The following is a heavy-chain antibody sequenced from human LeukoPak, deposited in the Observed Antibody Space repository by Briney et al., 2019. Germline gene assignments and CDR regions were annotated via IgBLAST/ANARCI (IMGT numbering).Heavy chain of an antibody. Sequence: GASVKVSCKASGYTFTYRYLHWVRQAPGQALEWMGWITPFNGNTNYAQKFQDRVTITRDRSMSTAYMELSSLRSEDTAMYYCARGDYGGNSASFDYWGQGTLVTVSS. CDR3: ARGDYGGNSASFDY. CDR2: ITPFNGNT. CDR1: GYTFTYRY. D-gene: IGHD4-23*01. J-gene: IGHJ4*02. V-gene: IGHV1-45*02.